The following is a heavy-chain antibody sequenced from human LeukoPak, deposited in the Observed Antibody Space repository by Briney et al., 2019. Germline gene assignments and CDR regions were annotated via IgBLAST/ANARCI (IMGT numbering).Heavy chain of an antibody. CDR2: ISGSGGST. Sequence: GGSLRLSCAASGFTFSSYAMSWVRQAPGKGLERVSAISGSGGSTYYADSVKGRFTISRDNSKNTLYLQMNSLRAEDTAVYYCAKDPAAGSYYFDYWGQGTLVTVSS. CDR3: AKDPAAGSYYFDY. D-gene: IGHD6-13*01. CDR1: GFTFSSYA. V-gene: IGHV3-23*01. J-gene: IGHJ4*02.